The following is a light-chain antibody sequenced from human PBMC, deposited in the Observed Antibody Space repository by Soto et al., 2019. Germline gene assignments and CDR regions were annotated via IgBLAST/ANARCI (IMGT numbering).Light chain of an antibody. CDR3: QQYVTSPIA. Sequence: EIVLTQSPGTLSLSPGERAMLSCRSNQSVSGEYLAWYQQKPGQAPRLLMYGVSSRATGTPDRFSGSGSGTDFTLTINRLEPEDFAVYYRQQYVTSPIAFGQGTRLEIK. CDR2: GVS. V-gene: IGKV3-20*01. J-gene: IGKJ5*01. CDR1: QSVSGEY.